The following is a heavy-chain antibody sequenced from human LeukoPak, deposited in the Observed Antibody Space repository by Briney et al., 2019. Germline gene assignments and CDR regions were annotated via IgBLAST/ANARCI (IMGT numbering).Heavy chain of an antibody. D-gene: IGHD7-27*01. J-gene: IGHJ4*02. V-gene: IGHV4-59*01. Sequence: PSETLSLTCTVSGGSISSYYWSWIRQPPGKGLEWIGYIYHSGSTKYNPSLKSRVTISADTSQNQFSLKLSSVTAADTAVYYCASRKLGNDYWGQGTLVTVSS. CDR3: ASRKLGNDY. CDR1: GGSISSYY. CDR2: IYHSGST.